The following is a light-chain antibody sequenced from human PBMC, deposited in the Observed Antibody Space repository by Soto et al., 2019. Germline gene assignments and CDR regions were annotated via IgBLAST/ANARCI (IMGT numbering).Light chain of an antibody. CDR1: SRDLGAYDH. CDR3: SSDAGDHNYV. Sequence: QSVLSQPPSASGSPGQAVTIPYPGTSRDLGAYDHVSWYQQHPDKAHKLIIYALAKRPAGVPDRFSGYKSGNTALLTVSGLQAEDQADYFCSSDAGDHNYVFGTGTKGTVL. J-gene: IGLJ1*01. V-gene: IGLV2-8*01. CDR2: ALA.